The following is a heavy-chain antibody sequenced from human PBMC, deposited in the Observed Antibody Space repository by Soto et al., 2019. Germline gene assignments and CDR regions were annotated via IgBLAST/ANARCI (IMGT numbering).Heavy chain of an antibody. V-gene: IGHV3-7*03. CDR2: IKQDGSEK. J-gene: IGHJ5*02. Sequence: GGSLRLSCAASVFTFSSYWMSWVRQAPGKALEWVANIKQDGSEKYYVDSVKGRFTISRDNAKNSLYLQMNSLRAEDTAVYYCARELGYCSSTSCSTGWFDPWGQGTLVTVSS. CDR3: ARELGYCSSTSCSTGWFDP. CDR1: VFTFSSYW. D-gene: IGHD2-2*03.